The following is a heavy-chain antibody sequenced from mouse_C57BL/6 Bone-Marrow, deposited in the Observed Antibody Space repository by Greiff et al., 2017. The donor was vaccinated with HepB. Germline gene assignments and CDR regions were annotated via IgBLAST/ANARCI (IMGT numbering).Heavy chain of an antibody. CDR1: GFSLTSYG. D-gene: IGHD1-1*01. CDR3: ARHSDYGSSYGAMDY. CDR2: IWSDGST. Sequence: VKVVESGPGLVAPSQSLSITCTVSGFSLTSYGVHWVRQPPGKGLEWLVVIWSDGSTTYNSALKSRLSISKDNSKSQVFLKMNSLQTDDTAMYYCARHSDYGSSYGAMDYWGQGTSVTVSS. J-gene: IGHJ4*01. V-gene: IGHV2-6-1*01.